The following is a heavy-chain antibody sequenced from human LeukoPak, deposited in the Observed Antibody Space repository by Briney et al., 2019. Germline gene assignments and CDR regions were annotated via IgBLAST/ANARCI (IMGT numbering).Heavy chain of an antibody. CDR3: ARDRGYGDYGNYDY. CDR1: GYTFTSYG. D-gene: IGHD4-17*01. J-gene: IGHJ4*02. V-gene: IGHV1-69*04. Sequence: ASVKVSCKASGYTFTSYGISWVRQAPGQGLEWMGRIIPILGIANYAQKFQGRVTITADKSTSTAYMELSSLRSEDTAVYYCARDRGYGDYGNYDYWGQGTLVTVSS. CDR2: IIPILGIA.